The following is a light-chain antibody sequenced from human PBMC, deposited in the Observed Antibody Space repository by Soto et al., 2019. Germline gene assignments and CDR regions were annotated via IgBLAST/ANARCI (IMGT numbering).Light chain of an antibody. V-gene: IGKV3D-20*02. J-gene: IGKJ5*01. CDR2: DAS. CDR3: QQRSNWS. CDR1: QSVSSSY. Sequence: EIVMTQSPSTLSLSPFYISTLSFSASQSVSSSYLAWYQQKPGQAPRLLIFDASNRATGIPARFSGSGSGTDFTFTISNLEPEDFAVYYCQQRSNWSFGQGTRLEIK.